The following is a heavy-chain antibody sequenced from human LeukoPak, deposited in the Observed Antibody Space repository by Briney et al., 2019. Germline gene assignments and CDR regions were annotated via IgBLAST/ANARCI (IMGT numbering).Heavy chain of an antibody. CDR3: ARGFYFDY. J-gene: IGHJ4*02. V-gene: IGHV4-4*02. Sequence: SETLSFTCAVSGASVNSNNWWTWVRQPPGKGLEWIAEIHQSGITSYNPSLKSRGTISLDKSNNHFSLKLTSVTAADTAVYYCARGFYFDYWGPGALVTVSS. CDR2: IHQSGIT. CDR1: GASVNSNNW.